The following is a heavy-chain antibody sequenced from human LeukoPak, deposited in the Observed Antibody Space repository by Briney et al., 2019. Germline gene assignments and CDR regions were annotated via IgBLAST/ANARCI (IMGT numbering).Heavy chain of an antibody. D-gene: IGHD3-10*01. CDR1: GGSISSGGYY. V-gene: IGHV4-30-2*01. CDR3: ASLSLLLWFGELDGHFDY. Sequence: SRTLSLTCTVSGGSISSGGYYWSWIRQPPGKGLEWIGYIHHSGSTYYNPSLKSRVTISVDASKNQFSLKLSSVTAADTAVYYCASLSLLLWFGELDGHFDYWGQGTLVTVSS. CDR2: IHHSGST. J-gene: IGHJ4*02.